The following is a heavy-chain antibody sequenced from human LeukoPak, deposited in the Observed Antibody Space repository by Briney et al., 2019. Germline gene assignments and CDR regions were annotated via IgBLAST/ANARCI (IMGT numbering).Heavy chain of an antibody. V-gene: IGHV1-46*01. CDR1: GYTFTSYY. Sequence: ASVKVCCKASGYTFTSYYMHWVRQAPGQGLEWMGIINPSGGSTSYAQKFQGRVTMTRDTSTSTVYMELSSLRSEDTAVYYCARDITMVRGVSVQGAFDIWGQGTMVTVSS. CDR3: ARDITMVRGVSVQGAFDI. D-gene: IGHD3-10*01. CDR2: INPSGGST. J-gene: IGHJ3*02.